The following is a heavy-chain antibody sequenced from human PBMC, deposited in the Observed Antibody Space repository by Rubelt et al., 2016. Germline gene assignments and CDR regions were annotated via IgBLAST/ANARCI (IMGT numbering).Heavy chain of an antibody. CDR2: IIPLFGTA. J-gene: IGHJ3*02. CDR3: ASDCLEWSDAFDI. CDR1: GGTFSSYA. V-gene: IGHV1-69*01. Sequence: QVQLVQSGAEVKKPGSSVKVYCKASGGTFSSYAISWVRQAPGQGIEWMGGIIPLFGTANYAQKCQGRVTITAHESTSTAYMEVSSLRSEDTAVYYCASDCLEWSDAFDIWGQGTMVTVSS. D-gene: IGHD3-3*01.